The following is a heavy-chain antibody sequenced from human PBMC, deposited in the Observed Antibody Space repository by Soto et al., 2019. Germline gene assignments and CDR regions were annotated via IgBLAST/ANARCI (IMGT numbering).Heavy chain of an antibody. J-gene: IGHJ4*02. CDR3: VRDYGHSGYFDY. V-gene: IGHV3-74*01. CDR2: IFNEEKTT. CDR1: GFTFRSYW. D-gene: IGHD3-22*01. Sequence: EVPLVESGGGLVQPGGSLRLSCAAYGFTFRSYWMHWVRQAPGKGLEWVSYIFNEEKTTNYADAVKGRFTISRDNARNTLFLQMSNLKAEDTAVYYCVRDYGHSGYFDYWGQGTQVTVSS.